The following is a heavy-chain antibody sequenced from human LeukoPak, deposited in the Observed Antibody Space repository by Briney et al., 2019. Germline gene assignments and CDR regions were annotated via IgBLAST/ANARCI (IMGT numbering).Heavy chain of an antibody. J-gene: IGHJ5*02. V-gene: IGHV1-2*02. Sequence: ASVKVSCKASGYTFTGYYMHWVRQAPGQGLEWMGWINPNSGGTNYAQKFQGRVTMTRDTSISTAYMELRSLRSDDTAVYYCARDRIYYDILTGYWGFDPWGQGTLITVSS. CDR1: GYTFTGYY. CDR3: ARDRIYYDILTGYWGFDP. CDR2: INPNSGGT. D-gene: IGHD3-9*01.